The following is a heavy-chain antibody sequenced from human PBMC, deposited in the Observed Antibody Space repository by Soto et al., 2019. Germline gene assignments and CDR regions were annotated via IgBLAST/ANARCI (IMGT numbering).Heavy chain of an antibody. CDR2: INPNSGGP. D-gene: IGHD1-1*01. Sequence: RASVKVSCKASGGTFSSYAISWVRHAPGQGLEWMGWINPNSGGPISAQKFQGRVTMTRDTSISTAYLELSRLRSDDTAVYYCARGGTTSLDYWGQGTQVTVSS. CDR3: ARGGTTSLDY. V-gene: IGHV1-2*02. J-gene: IGHJ4*02. CDR1: GGTFSSYA.